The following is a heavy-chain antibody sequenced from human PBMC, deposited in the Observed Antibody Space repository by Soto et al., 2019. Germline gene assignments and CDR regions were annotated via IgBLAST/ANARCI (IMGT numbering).Heavy chain of an antibody. V-gene: IGHV3-53*01. CDR2: IYSGGNP. CDR3: ARGPNSDC. J-gene: IGHJ4*02. Sequence: EERLVQSGGGLVQPGGSLRLSCAASGFSVGGNYMSWVRQAPGKGLELVSLIYSGGNPFYADSMKGRFTLSRDNSNNMLYLQMDSLRAVDTAVYYCARGPNSDCWGQGTLVIVSS. CDR1: GFSVGGNY. D-gene: IGHD2-21*01.